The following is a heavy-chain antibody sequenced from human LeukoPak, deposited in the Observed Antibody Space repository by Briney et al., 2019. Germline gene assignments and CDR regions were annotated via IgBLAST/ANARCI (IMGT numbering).Heavy chain of an antibody. J-gene: IGHJ5*02. CDR1: GYTFTSYY. V-gene: IGHV1-46*01. CDR3: ARDYLGRYWFDP. Sequence: ASVKVSCKASGYTFTSYYMHWVRQAPGQGLEWMGLINPTGGSTGYAQKFQGRVTMTRDMSTSTDYMELSSLRSEDTAVYYCARDYLGRYWFDPWGQGTLVTVSS. CDR2: INPTGGST. D-gene: IGHD3-16*02.